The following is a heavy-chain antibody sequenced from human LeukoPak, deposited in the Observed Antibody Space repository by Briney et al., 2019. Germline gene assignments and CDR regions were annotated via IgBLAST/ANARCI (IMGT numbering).Heavy chain of an antibody. D-gene: IGHD6-19*01. V-gene: IGHV1-69*04. J-gene: IGHJ1*01. CDR2: IIPILGIA. CDR3: ARPYCGWYSVRIDEYFQH. CDR1: GGTFSSYA. Sequence: GASVKVSCKASGGTFSSYAISWVRRAPGQGLEWMGRIIPILGIANYAQKFQGRVTITADKSTSTAYMELSSLRSEDTAVYYCARPYCGWYSVRIDEYFQHWGQGTLVTVSS.